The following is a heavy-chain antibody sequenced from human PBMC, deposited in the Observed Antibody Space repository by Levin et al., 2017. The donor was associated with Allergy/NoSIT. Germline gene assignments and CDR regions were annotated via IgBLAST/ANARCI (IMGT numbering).Heavy chain of an antibody. CDR2: INQSGST. J-gene: IGHJ3*01. D-gene: IGHD5-24*01. CDR3: ARGCRDGWLQARATLDV. CDR1: GGSFSAYY. Sequence: SETLSLTCAVYGGSFSAYYWSWIRQSPGKGLEWIGEINQSGSTKYNPSLKSRVTISVDTSKNQFSLKLSSVTAADTAVYYCARGCRDGWLQARATLDVWGQGTMVTVSS. V-gene: IGHV4-34*01.